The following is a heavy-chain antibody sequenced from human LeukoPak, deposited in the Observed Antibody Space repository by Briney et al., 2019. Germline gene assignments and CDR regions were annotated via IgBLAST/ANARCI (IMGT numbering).Heavy chain of an antibody. J-gene: IGHJ5*02. Sequence: SETLSLTCAVYGGSLSGYYWSWIRQPPGKGLEWIGEINHSGSTNYNPSLKSRVTISVDTSKNQFSLKLSSVTAADTAVYYCARGGIAAATDRFDPWGQGTLVTVSS. CDR3: ARGGIAAATDRFDP. D-gene: IGHD6-13*01. V-gene: IGHV4-34*01. CDR1: GGSLSGYY. CDR2: INHSGST.